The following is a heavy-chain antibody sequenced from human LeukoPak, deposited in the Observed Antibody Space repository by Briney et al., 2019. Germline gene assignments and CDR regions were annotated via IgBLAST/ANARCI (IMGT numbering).Heavy chain of an antibody. V-gene: IGHV4-59*01. CDR1: GGSIRGYS. CDR3: ARWGRPNFDY. J-gene: IGHJ4*02. CDR2: ISDSGST. Sequence: SETLSPTCTVSGGSIRGYSWSWLRQPPGKGLEWIGYISDSGSTYYNPSLKTRITISLDTSKNQFSLKLTSATAADTAVYYCARWGRPNFDYWGQGTLVTVSS. D-gene: IGHD7-27*01.